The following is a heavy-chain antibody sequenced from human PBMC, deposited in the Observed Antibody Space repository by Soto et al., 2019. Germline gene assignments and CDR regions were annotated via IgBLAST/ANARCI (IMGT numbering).Heavy chain of an antibody. V-gene: IGHV1-69*13. CDR3: ARGVHYDSSGYYYFY. CDR2: IIPLFGTA. Sequence: SVKVSCKASGGTFSTYAIDWVRQAPGQGLEWMGGIIPLFGTAKYAQNFQGRITITADESTNTAYMELRSLRSQDTAVYYCARGVHYDSSGYYYFYWGQGTLVTVSS. D-gene: IGHD3-22*01. CDR1: GGTFSTYA. J-gene: IGHJ4*02.